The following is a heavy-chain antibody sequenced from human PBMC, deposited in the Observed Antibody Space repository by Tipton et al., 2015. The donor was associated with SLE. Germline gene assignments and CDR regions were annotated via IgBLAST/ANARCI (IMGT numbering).Heavy chain of an antibody. Sequence: LRLSCTVSGGSISSYYWSWIRQPPGKGLEWIGYIYYSGSTNYNPSLKSRVTISVDTSKNQFSLKLSSVTAADTAVYYCARGVAHYYDSGSFDIWGQGTMVTVSS. CDR2: IYYSGST. D-gene: IGHD3-22*01. V-gene: IGHV4-59*08. CDR3: ARGVAHYYDSGSFDI. J-gene: IGHJ3*02. CDR1: GGSISSYY.